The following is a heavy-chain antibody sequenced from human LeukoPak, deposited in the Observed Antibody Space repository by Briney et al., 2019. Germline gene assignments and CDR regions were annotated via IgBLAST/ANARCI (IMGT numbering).Heavy chain of an antibody. D-gene: IGHD3-22*01. J-gene: IGHJ4*02. CDR2: IRYGGSY. CDR3: AKDRVISSGYHYFDY. Sequence: PGGSLRLSCAASGFTFTSYGMHWVRQAPGKGLEGVAFIRYGGSYNYADSVKGRFTLSKDNSKNTQYLRMDSLRAEDTAVYYCAKDRVISSGYHYFDYWGQGTLVTVSS. V-gene: IGHV3-30*02. CDR1: GFTFTSYG.